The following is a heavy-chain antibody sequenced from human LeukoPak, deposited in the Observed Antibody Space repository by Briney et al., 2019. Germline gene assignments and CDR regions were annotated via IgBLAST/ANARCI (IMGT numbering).Heavy chain of an antibody. CDR1: GFTFNNYG. Sequence: PGGSLRLSCAASGFTFNNYGMHWVRQAPGKGLEWVSAISGSGGSTYYADSVKGRFTISRDNSKNTLYLQMNSLRAEDTAVYYCAKDMVTSPRVFDYWGQGTLVTVSS. D-gene: IGHD5-18*01. CDR3: AKDMVTSPRVFDY. V-gene: IGHV3-23*01. CDR2: ISGSGGST. J-gene: IGHJ4*02.